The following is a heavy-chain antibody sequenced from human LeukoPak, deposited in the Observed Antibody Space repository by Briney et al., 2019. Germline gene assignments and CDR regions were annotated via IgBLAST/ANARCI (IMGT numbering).Heavy chain of an antibody. J-gene: IGHJ4*02. CDR3: AKDRRRGSSGWYVGYYFDY. D-gene: IGHD6-19*01. V-gene: IGHV3-23*01. CDR1: GFTFSSYA. CDR2: ISGSGGST. Sequence: GGSLGLSCAASGFTFSSYAMSWVRQAPGKGLEWVSAISGSGGSTYYADSVKGRFTISRDNSKNTLYLQMNSLRAEDTAVYYCAKDRRRGSSGWYVGYYFDYWGQGTLVTVSS.